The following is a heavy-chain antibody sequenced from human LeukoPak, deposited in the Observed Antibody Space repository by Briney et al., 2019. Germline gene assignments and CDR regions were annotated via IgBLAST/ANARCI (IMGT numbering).Heavy chain of an antibody. Sequence: GGSLRLSCAASGFTFSSYYMTWVRQAPGKGLEWVASIKQDGSEKYYVDSVRGRFTISRDNAENSLYLQMNSLRAEDTAVYYCARDTIAVAGLDYFDYWGQGTLVTVSS. V-gene: IGHV3-7*03. CDR2: IKQDGSEK. CDR1: GFTFSSYY. D-gene: IGHD6-19*01. J-gene: IGHJ4*02. CDR3: ARDTIAVAGLDYFDY.